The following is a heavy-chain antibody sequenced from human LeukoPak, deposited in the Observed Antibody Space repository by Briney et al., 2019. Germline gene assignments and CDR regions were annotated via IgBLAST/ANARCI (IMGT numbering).Heavy chain of an antibody. J-gene: IGHJ5*02. CDR2: ISYDGSNK. Sequence: GGSLRLSCAASGFTFSSYGMHWVRQAPGKGLEWVAVISYDGSNKYYADSVKGRFTISRDNSKNTLYLQMNSLRAEDTAVYYCAKEEAVRNVRGVIPSGVDPWGQGTLVTVSS. CDR3: AKEEAVRNVRGVIPSGVDP. CDR1: GFTFSSYG. D-gene: IGHD3-10*01. V-gene: IGHV3-30*18.